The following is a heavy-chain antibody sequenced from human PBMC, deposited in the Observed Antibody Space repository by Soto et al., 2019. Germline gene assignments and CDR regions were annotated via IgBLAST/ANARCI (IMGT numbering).Heavy chain of an antibody. D-gene: IGHD6-25*01. Sequence: SDTLSLTCAVSGYSISSGHSWVWIRQPPGKGLEWIGSIFHTGSTYYNPSLKSRVTLSVDTSKNQFSLQLTSVTAADTAVYFCATLPRLDGMDVWGQGTTVTVSS. CDR3: ATLPRLDGMDV. CDR2: IFHTGST. J-gene: IGHJ6*02. V-gene: IGHV4-38-2*01. CDR1: GYSISSGHS.